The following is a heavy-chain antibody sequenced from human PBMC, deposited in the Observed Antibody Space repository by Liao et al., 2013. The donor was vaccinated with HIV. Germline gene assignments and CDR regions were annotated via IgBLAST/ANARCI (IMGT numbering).Heavy chain of an antibody. CDR1: GGSISSGSYY. V-gene: IGHV4-61*02. D-gene: IGHD3-10*01. J-gene: IGHJ3*02. CDR3: ARRGRLTMGSGGSFAI. CDR2: IYTSGST. Sequence: QVQLQESGPGLVRPSQTLSLTCTVSGGSISSGSYYWSWIRQPAGKGLEWIGRIYTSGSTNYNPSLKSRVTISVDTSKNQFSLKLSSVTAADTAVYYCARRGRLTMGSGGSFAIWGQGTVVTVSS.